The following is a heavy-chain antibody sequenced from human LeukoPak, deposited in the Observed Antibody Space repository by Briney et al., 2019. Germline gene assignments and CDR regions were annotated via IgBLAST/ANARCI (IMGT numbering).Heavy chain of an antibody. D-gene: IGHD6-19*01. J-gene: IGHJ5*02. Sequence: GGSLRLSCAASGFTFRNYWMGWVRQAPGKGLEWVSNTKPDGSAEYYADSVRGRFTTSRDNANNFLYLQMNSLRAEDTAVYYCAARVAGPNWFDPWGQGTLVTVSS. CDR2: TKPDGSAE. CDR1: GFTFRNYW. CDR3: AARVAGPNWFDP. V-gene: IGHV3-7*01.